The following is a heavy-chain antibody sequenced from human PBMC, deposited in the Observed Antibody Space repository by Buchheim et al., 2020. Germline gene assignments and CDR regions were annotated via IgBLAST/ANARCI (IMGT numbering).Heavy chain of an antibody. D-gene: IGHD2-2*01. CDR3: ARGVWGGCSSTSCYSYFDY. J-gene: IGHJ4*02. V-gene: IGHV4-34*01. CDR2: INHSGST. CDR1: GGSFSGYY. Sequence: QVQLQQWGAGLLKPSETLSLTCAVYGGSFSGYYWSWLRQPPGKGLEWIGEINHSGSTNYNPSLKSRVTISVDTSKNQFSLKLSSVTAADTAVYYCARGVWGGCSSTSCYSYFDYWGQGTL.